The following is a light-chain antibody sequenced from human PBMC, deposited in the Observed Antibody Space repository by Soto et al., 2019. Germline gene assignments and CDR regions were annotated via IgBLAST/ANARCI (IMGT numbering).Light chain of an antibody. CDR3: QQYHSYWT. CDR1: QSISSY. V-gene: IGKV1-39*01. Sequence: IQMSLSPFSLSSSDGASPTITCRASQSISSYLNWYQQKPGKAPKLLIYAASSLQSGVPSRFSGSGSGTDFTLTISSLQPDDFATYYCQQYHSYWTFGQGTKG. J-gene: IGKJ1*01. CDR2: AAS.